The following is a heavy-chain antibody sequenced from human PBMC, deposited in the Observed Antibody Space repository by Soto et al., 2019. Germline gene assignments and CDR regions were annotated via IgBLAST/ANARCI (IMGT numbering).Heavy chain of an antibody. CDR1: GGSFSGYY. V-gene: IGHV4-34*01. Sequence: SATLSLTCAVYGGSFSGYYWSWIRQPPGKGLEWIGEINHSGSTNYNPSLKSRVTISVDTSKNQFSLKLSSVTAADTAVYYCARRITMVRGVITYDYWGQGTLVTVSS. CDR2: INHSGST. CDR3: ARRITMVRGVITYDY. D-gene: IGHD3-10*01. J-gene: IGHJ4*02.